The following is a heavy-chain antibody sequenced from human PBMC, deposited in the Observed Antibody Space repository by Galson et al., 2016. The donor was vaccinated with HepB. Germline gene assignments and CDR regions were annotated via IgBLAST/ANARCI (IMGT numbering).Heavy chain of an antibody. V-gene: IGHV1-46*01. J-gene: IGHJ3*02. CDR2: INPSSGST. CDR3: VHYVHCSGDTCHKEDTFDI. Sequence: SVKVSCKASGYIFTTYYIHWVRQAPGQGLEWMGTINPSSGSTSYTQKFQGRVAMTTDTSTSTVYMELSSLKSEDTATYYCVHYVHCSGDTCHKEDTFDIWGQGTLVTVSS. D-gene: IGHD2-15*01. CDR1: GYIFTTYY.